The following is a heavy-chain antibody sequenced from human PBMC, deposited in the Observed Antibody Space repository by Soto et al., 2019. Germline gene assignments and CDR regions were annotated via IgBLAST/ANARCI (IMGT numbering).Heavy chain of an antibody. CDR1: GGPITSGGYS. CDR3: ARTMTTSGWFDP. CDR2: IYHSGGT. Sequence: SETLSLTCAVSGGPITSGGYSWSWIRQPPGKGLEWIGYIYHSGGTYYNPSLKSRVTLSIDRTKKQFSLKLKSVTAADTAVCFCARTMTTSGWFDPWGQGTLVTVSS. J-gene: IGHJ5*02. V-gene: IGHV4-30-2*01. D-gene: IGHD4-17*01.